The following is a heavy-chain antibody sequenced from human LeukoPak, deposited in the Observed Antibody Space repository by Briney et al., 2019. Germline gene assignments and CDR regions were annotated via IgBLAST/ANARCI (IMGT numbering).Heavy chain of an antibody. CDR2: IRYDGSNK. D-gene: IGHD4-23*01. J-gene: IGHJ3*02. Sequence: GGSLRLSCAASGITFSSYGMHWVRQAPGKGLEWVAFIRYDGSNKYYAESVKGRFTISRDNSKNTLYLQMNSLRAEDTAVYYCARDLGDYGGWSAFDIWGQGTMVTVSA. CDR1: GITFSSYG. CDR3: ARDLGDYGGWSAFDI. V-gene: IGHV3-30*02.